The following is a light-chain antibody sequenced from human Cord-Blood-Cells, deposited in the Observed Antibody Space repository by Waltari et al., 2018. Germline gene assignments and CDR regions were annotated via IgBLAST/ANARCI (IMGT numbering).Light chain of an antibody. Sequence: QSALTQPPSASGSPGTSVTIPCPGTSSYVGGSNYVSWYQQHPGKAPQLMIYEVSKRPSGVPDRFSGSKSGNPASLTVSGLQAEDEADYYCSSYAGSNNLWVFGGGTKLTVL. V-gene: IGLV2-8*01. J-gene: IGLJ3*02. CDR3: SSYAGSNNLWV. CDR2: EVS. CDR1: SSYVGGSNY.